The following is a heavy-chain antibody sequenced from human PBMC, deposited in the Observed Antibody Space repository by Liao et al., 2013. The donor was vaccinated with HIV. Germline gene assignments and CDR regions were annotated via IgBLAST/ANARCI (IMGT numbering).Heavy chain of an antibody. CDR3: ARGTIFGPDY. J-gene: IGHJ4*02. CDR1: GDSVSNYY. Sequence: QVQLQESGSGLVKPSETLSLTCTVSGDSVSNYYWSWIRQPAGKGLEWIGRIYTSGSTNYNPSLKSRVTMSVDTSKKQFSLKLSSVTAADTAVYYCARGTIFGPDYWGQGTLVTVSS. D-gene: IGHD3-3*01. V-gene: IGHV4-4*07. CDR2: IYTSGST.